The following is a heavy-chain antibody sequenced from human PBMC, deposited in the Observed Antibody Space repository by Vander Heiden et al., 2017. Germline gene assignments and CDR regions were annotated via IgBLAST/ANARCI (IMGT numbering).Heavy chain of an antibody. D-gene: IGHD1-26*01. J-gene: IGHJ6*02. Sequence: EAQLVESGGVLVQPGMSLILPCAPSGFTCADYALHWVRQAPEKGLEWVSGSSWNSGSIGYGDSVKGRFTISRDNAKNSLDLQMNSLRAEDTALYYCAKGVSGSNYYYYGMDVWGQRTTVTVSS. CDR2: SSWNSGSI. CDR1: GFTCADYA. CDR3: AKGVSGSNYYYYGMDV. V-gene: IGHV3-9*01.